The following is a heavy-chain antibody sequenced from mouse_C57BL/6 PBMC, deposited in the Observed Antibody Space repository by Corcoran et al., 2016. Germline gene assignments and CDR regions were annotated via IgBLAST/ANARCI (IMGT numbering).Heavy chain of an antibody. D-gene: IGHD2-10*01. CDR1: GYTFTTYG. J-gene: IGHJ4*01. V-gene: IGHV9-3*01. CDR3: ARSYYDPYYYAMDY. Sequence: QIQLVQSGPELKKPGETVKISCKASGYTFTTYGMSWVKQAPGKGLKWMGWINTYSGVPTYADDFKGRFAFSLETSASTAYLQINNLKNEDTATYFCARSYYDPYYYAMDYWGQGTSVTVSS. CDR2: INTYSGVP.